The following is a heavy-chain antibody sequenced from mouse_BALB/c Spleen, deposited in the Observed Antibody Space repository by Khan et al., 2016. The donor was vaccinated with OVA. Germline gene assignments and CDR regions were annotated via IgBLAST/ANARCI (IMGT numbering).Heavy chain of an antibody. V-gene: IGHV9-3-1*01. CDR1: GYTFTNYG. D-gene: IGHD1-2*01. CDR2: INTYTGEP. CDR3: GRDYGYAY. J-gene: IGHJ3*01. Sequence: QIQLVQSGPELKKPGETVKISCKASGYTFTNYGMNWVKQAPGKGLKWMGWINTYTGEPTYADDFKGRFAFSLETSASPAYLQINNLKNEDTATXFCGRDYGYAYWGQGTLVTVSA.